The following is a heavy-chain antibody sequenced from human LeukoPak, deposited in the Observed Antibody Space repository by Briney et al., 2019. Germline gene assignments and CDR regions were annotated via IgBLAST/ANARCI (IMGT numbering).Heavy chain of an antibody. CDR2: IYYSGST. CDR1: GGSISSYY. V-gene: IGHV4-59*06. CDR3: ARAPPHIVVVTAIESWYFDL. J-gene: IGHJ2*01. Sequence: SETLSLTCTVSGGSISSYYWSWIRQHPGKGLEWIGYIYYSGSTYYNPSLKSRVTISVDTSKNQFSLKLSSVTAADTAVYYCARAPPHIVVVTAIESWYFDLWGRGTLVTVSS. D-gene: IGHD2-21*02.